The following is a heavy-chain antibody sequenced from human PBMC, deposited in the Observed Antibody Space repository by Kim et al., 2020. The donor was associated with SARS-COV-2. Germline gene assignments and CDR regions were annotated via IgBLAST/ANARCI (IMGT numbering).Heavy chain of an antibody. CDR1: GGSISSSSYY. CDR2: IYYSGST. Sequence: SETLSLTCTVSGGSISSSSYYWGWIRQPPGKGLEWIGSIYYSGSTYYNPSLKSRVTISVDTSKNQFSLKLSSVTAADTAVYYCARRDEGFGELFYFDYWGQGTLVTVSS. D-gene: IGHD3-10*01. V-gene: IGHV4-39*01. J-gene: IGHJ4*02. CDR3: ARRDEGFGELFYFDY.